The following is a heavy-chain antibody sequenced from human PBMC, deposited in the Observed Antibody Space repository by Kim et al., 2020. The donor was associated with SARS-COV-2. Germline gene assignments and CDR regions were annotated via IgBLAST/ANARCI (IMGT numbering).Heavy chain of an antibody. CDR2: IKQDGSEK. CDR1: GFTFSSYW. V-gene: IGHV3-7*01. Sequence: GGSLRLSCTASGFTFSSYWMTWVRQAPGKGLEWVANIKQDGSEKYYVDSVKGRFTISRDNAKNSVYLQMNSLRVEDTAVYYCARDRGIIISGARPPTYWGQEPWSPSPQ. D-gene: IGHD3-10*01. CDR3: ARDRGIIISGARPPTY. J-gene: IGHJ4*01.